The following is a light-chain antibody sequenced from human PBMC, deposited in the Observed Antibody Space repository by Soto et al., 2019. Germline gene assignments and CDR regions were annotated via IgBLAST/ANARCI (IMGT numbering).Light chain of an antibody. J-gene: IGKJ4*01. Sequence: EVVMKQSPATLSVSPGERATLSCRASQSVGSNLAWHQQKPGQAPRLLIYAASTRATGIPARFSGSGSGTEFTLTISSLQSEDFAVYYCQQYYNWPPLTFGGGTKVDIK. CDR3: QQYYNWPPLT. CDR1: QSVGSN. V-gene: IGKV3-15*01. CDR2: AAS.